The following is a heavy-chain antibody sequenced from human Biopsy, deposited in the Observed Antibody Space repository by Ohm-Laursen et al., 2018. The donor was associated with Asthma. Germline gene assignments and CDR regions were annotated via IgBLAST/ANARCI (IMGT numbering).Heavy chain of an antibody. D-gene: IGHD5-12*01. CDR3: AKRRGYSGHDNDY. Sequence: SLRLSCAASGFMFRSFGIHWVRQAPGKGLEWVAVISYDGNHKFYEDSVKGRFTISRDNSKNTLYLQMNSLRTEDTAVYYCAKRRGYSGHDNDYWGQGTLVSVSS. CDR1: GFMFRSFG. J-gene: IGHJ4*02. V-gene: IGHV3-30*18. CDR2: ISYDGNHK.